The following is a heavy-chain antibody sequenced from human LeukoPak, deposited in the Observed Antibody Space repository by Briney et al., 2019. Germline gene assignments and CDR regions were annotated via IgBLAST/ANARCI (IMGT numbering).Heavy chain of an antibody. CDR2: ISGSGGST. J-gene: IGHJ4*02. CDR1: GFTFSSYA. CDR3: AKFTAGSCLHPQPDY. V-gene: IGHV3-23*01. Sequence: PGGSLRLSCAASGFTFSSYAMSWVRQAPGKGLDWVSAISGSGGSTYYADSVKGRFTISRDNSKNTLYLQMNSLRAEDTAVYYCAKFTAGSCLHPQPDYWGQGTLVTVSS. D-gene: IGHD2-15*01.